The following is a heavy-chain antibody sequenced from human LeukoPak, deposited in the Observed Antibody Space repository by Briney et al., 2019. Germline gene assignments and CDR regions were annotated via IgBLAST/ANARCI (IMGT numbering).Heavy chain of an antibody. V-gene: IGHV4-39*02. CDR1: GGPISSSSYY. D-gene: IGHD2-15*01. CDR2: IYYSGST. CDR3: AREDYCSGGICYPMKFDY. J-gene: IGHJ4*02. Sequence: PSETLSLTCTVSGGPISSSSYYWGWIRQPPGKGLEWIGSIYYSGSTYYNPSLKSRVTISVDTSKNQFSLKLSSVTAADTAVYYCAREDYCSGGICYPMKFDYWGQGTLATVSS.